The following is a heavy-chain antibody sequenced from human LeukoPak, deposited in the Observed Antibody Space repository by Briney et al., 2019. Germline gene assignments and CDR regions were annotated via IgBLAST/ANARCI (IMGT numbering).Heavy chain of an antibody. D-gene: IGHD6-13*01. J-gene: IGHJ4*02. V-gene: IGHV3-30*03. CDR3: TSGIAAAGTIVHGY. CDR1: GFTFSSYG. Sequence: QPGRSLRLSCAASGFTFSSYGMHWVRQAPGKGLEWVAVISYDGSNKYYADSVKGRFTISRDNSKNTQYLQMNSLRAEDTAVYYCTSGIAAAGTIVHGYWGQGTLVTVSS. CDR2: ISYDGSNK.